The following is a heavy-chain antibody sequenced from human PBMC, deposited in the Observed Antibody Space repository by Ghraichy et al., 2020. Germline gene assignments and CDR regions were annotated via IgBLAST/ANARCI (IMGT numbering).Heavy chain of an antibody. V-gene: IGHV3-7*03. CDR3: ARDRGDRWTSAGTYYFDY. Sequence: GGSLRLSCAASGFTFSSYWMSWVRQAPGKGLEWVANIKQDGSEKYYVDSVKGRFTISRDNAKNSLYLQMNSLRAEDTAVYYCARDRGDRWTSAGTYYFDYWGQGTLVTVSS. J-gene: IGHJ4*02. CDR1: GFTFSSYW. CDR2: IKQDGSEK. D-gene: IGHD6-13*01.